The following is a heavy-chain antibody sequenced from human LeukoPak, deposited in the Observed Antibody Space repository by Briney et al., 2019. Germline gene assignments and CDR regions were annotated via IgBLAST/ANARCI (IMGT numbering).Heavy chain of an antibody. Sequence: SQTLSLTCTVSGGSISSGGYYWSWIRQHPGKGLEWIGYIYYSGSTYYNPSLKSRVTISVDTSKNQFSLKLSSVTAADTAVYYCARDCQMVRGASNYSYGMDFWGKGTTVTVSS. CDR2: IYYSGST. CDR1: GGSISSGGYY. CDR3: ARDCQMVRGASNYSYGMDF. J-gene: IGHJ6*04. D-gene: IGHD3-10*01. V-gene: IGHV4-31*03.